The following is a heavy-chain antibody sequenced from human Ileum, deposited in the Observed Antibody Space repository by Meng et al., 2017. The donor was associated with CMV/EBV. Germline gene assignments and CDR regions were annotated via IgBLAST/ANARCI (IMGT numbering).Heavy chain of an antibody. Sequence: QVQLQESGPGLVKPSQTLSTTCSVSGDSISSDNYPWSWVRQPAGKGLEWIGQRHKNGNDNYNASLKSRVTISIDTSKNQFSLTLTSVTAADTAVYYCAIYYGGVGGRGYWAQGTLVTVSS. V-gene: IGHV4-61*02. CDR1: GDSISSDNYP. CDR3: AIYYGGVGGRGY. CDR2: RHKNGND. J-gene: IGHJ4*02. D-gene: IGHD2-21*01.